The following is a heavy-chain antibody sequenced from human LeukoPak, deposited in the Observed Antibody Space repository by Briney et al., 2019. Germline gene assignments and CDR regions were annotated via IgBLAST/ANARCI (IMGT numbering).Heavy chain of an antibody. CDR3: ARGLSGSYPWGAFDI. CDR1: GYTFTGYY. CDR2: INPNSGGT. V-gene: IGHV1-2*02. D-gene: IGHD1-26*01. Sequence: TSVKVSCKASGYTFTGYYMNWVRQAPGQGLEWMGWINPNSGGTNYAQKFQGRVTMTRDTFITTAYMELSGLRSDDTAAYYCARGLSGSYPWGAFDIWGQGTMVTVSS. J-gene: IGHJ3*02.